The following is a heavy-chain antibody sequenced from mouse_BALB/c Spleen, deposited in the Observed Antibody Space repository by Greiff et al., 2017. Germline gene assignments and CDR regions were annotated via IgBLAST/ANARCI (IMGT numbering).Heavy chain of an antibody. CDR1: GFNIKDTY. V-gene: IGHV14-3*02. CDR3: ARATASFAY. Sequence: VQLKESGAELVKPGASVKLSCTASGFNIKDTYMHWVKQRPEQGLEWIGRIDPANGNTKYDPKFQGKATITADTSSNTAYLQLSSLTSEDTAVYYCARATASFAYWGQGTLVTVSA. J-gene: IGHJ3*01. D-gene: IGHD1-2*01. CDR2: IDPANGNT.